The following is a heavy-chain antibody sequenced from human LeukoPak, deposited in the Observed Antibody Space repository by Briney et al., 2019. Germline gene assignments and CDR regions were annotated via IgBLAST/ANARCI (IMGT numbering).Heavy chain of an antibody. CDR2: ISAYNGNT. J-gene: IGHJ1*01. D-gene: IGHD6-19*01. Sequence: ASVKVSCKASGYTFTRYGISWVRQAPGRGLEWMGWISAYNGNTNYAQKLQGRVTMTTDTSTSTAYMELRSLRSDDTAVYYCARGGQQWLVLSPAEYFQHWGQGTLVTVSS. V-gene: IGHV1-18*01. CDR1: GYTFTRYG. CDR3: ARGGQQWLVLSPAEYFQH.